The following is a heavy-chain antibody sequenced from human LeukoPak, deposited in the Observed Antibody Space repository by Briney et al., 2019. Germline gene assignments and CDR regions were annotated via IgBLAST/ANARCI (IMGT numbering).Heavy chain of an antibody. Sequence: GGSLRLSCAASGFTFSNYWMHWVRHAPGKGLVWVSRISTDGSSTSYADSVKGRFTISRDNAKNTLYLQMNSLRAEDTAVYYCAKDQNVIYPSVLDYWGQGTLVTVS. D-gene: IGHD2-2*02. J-gene: IGHJ4*02. CDR1: GFTFSNYW. CDR3: AKDQNVIYPSVLDY. CDR2: ISTDGSST. V-gene: IGHV3-74*01.